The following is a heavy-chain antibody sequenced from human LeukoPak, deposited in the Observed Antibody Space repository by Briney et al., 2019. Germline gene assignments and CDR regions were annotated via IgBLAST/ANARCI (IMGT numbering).Heavy chain of an antibody. CDR3: ASFYGASAFDI. CDR2: INHSGST. J-gene: IGHJ3*02. CDR1: GGSFSGYY. V-gene: IGHV4-34*01. Sequence: SETLSLTCAVYGGSFSGYYWSWIRQPPGKGREWIGEINHSGSTNYNPSLKSRVTISVDTSKNQFSLKLSSVTAADTAVYYCASFYGASAFDIWGQGTMVTVSS. D-gene: IGHD4-17*01.